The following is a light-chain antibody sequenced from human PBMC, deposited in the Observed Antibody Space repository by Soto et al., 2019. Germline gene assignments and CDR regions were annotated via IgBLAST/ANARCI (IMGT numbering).Light chain of an antibody. V-gene: IGLV2-14*01. CDR1: SSDVGGYNC. CDR2: EVS. Sequence: QSALTQPASVSGSPGQSITISCTGTSSDVGGYNCVSWYQHHPGKAPKLMIFEVSNRPSGVSYRFSGSKSVNTASLTISGLQAEDEADYYCSSYTSSNAYGFGTGTKVTV. CDR3: SSYTSSNAYG. J-gene: IGLJ1*01.